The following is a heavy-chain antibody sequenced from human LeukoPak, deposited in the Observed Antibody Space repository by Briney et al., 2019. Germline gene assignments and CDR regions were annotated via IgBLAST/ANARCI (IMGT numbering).Heavy chain of an antibody. Sequence: QPGGSLRLSCAASGFTFSSYGMHWVRQAPGKGLEWVANINQDGSEKYYVDSMKGRFTVSRDNAKNSLYLQMDSLRAEDTAVYYCARGGTFVSDYWGQGTLVTVSS. V-gene: IGHV3-7*01. CDR2: INQDGSEK. D-gene: IGHD1-1*01. CDR1: GFTFSSYG. J-gene: IGHJ4*02. CDR3: ARGGTFVSDY.